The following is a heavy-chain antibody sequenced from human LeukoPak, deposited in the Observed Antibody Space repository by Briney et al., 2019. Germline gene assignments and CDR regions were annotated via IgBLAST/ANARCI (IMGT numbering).Heavy chain of an antibody. CDR1: GYIFINSG. J-gene: IGHJ4*02. V-gene: IGHV1-18*01. CDR3: ALVDFGLRTLPGGH. Sequence: ASMKVSCKTSGYIFINSGISWVRQAPGQGLDWLGWISAFNGHTNYAQKFQGRVTMTTDTSTATAYMELRSLRSDDTAVYYCALVDFGLRTLPGGHWGQGNLVTVSS. CDR2: ISAFNGHT. D-gene: IGHD4-17*01.